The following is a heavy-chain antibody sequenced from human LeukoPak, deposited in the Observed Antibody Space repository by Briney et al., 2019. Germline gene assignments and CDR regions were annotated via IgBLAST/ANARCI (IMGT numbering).Heavy chain of an antibody. CDR3: ARHAEGTAGTYDY. CDR2: ISSDGTTK. J-gene: IGHJ4*02. Sequence: GGSLRLSCAASGFIFSDFGMHWVRQAPGKGLEWVGIISSDGTTKYYGDSVKGRFIISRDNSKSTMYLQMNSLRAEDTAVYYCARHAEGTAGTYDYWGQGTLVTVSS. V-gene: IGHV3-30*03. D-gene: IGHD6-13*01. CDR1: GFIFSDFG.